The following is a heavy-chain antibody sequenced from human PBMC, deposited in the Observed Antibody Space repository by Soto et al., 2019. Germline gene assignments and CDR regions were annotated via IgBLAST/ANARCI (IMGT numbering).Heavy chain of an antibody. CDR2: IYHSGST. CDR3: VRHFARYSDYERFWSFDL. D-gene: IGHD5-12*01. V-gene: IGHV4-4*02. Sequence: SETVSLTCAVSGGSISSSNWWSWVRQLPGKGLEWIGEIYHSGSTNYNPSLKSRVTMREDKSKNQIRLRLTSVTAADTAVYYCVRHFARYSDYERFWSFDLWGRGTLVTVSS. CDR1: GGSISSSNW. J-gene: IGHJ2*01.